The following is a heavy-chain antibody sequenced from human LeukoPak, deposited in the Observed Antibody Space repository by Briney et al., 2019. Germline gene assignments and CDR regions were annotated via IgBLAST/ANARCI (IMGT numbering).Heavy chain of an antibody. CDR3: ARVGYYDYVWGSYPLGDY. Sequence: ASVKVSCKASGYTFTGYHMHWVRQAPGQGLEWMGWINPNSGGTNYAQKFQGRVTMTRDTSISTAYMELSRLRSDDTAVYYCARVGYYDYVWGSYPLGDYWGQGTLVTVSS. D-gene: IGHD3-16*02. CDR1: GYTFTGYH. CDR2: INPNSGGT. V-gene: IGHV1-2*02. J-gene: IGHJ4*02.